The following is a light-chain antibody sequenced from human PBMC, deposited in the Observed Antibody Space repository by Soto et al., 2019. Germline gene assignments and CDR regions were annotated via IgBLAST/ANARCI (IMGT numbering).Light chain of an antibody. CDR1: SSNIGSNY. V-gene: IGLV1-47*01. J-gene: IGLJ1*01. CDR2: RNN. Sequence: QSVLTQPPSASGTPGQRVTISCSGSSSNIGSNYVYWYQHLTGTAPKLLIYRNNQRPSGVPDRFSGSKSGTSASLAISGLRSEDEADYYCATGDDSLSNYVFGTGTKVTVL. CDR3: ATGDDSLSNYV.